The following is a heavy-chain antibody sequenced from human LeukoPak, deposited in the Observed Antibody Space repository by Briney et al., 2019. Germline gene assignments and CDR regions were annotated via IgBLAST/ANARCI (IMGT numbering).Heavy chain of an antibody. Sequence: PGGSLRLSCAASGFTFSSYAMHWVRQAPGKGLEWVAVISYDGSNKYYADSVKGRFTISRDNSKNTLYLQMNSLRAEDTAVYYCAKDGTDYGDLYYYYYYMDVWGKGTTVTISS. CDR2: ISYDGSNK. CDR1: GFTFSSYA. V-gene: IGHV3-30*04. D-gene: IGHD4-17*01. J-gene: IGHJ6*03. CDR3: AKDGTDYGDLYYYYYYMDV.